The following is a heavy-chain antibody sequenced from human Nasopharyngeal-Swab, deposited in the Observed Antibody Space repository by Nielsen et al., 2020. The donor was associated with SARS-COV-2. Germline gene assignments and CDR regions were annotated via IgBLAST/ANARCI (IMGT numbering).Heavy chain of an antibody. D-gene: IGHD2-2*01. V-gene: IGHV1-18*01. J-gene: IGHJ3*02. CDR3: ARVVPGGAFDI. CDR2: ISAYNGNT. Sequence: ASVKASCKASDYTFTSYGISWVRQAPGQGLEWMGWISAYNGNTNYAQNLQGRVTMTTDTSTSTAYMELRSLRSDDTAVYYCARVVPGGAFDIWGQGTMVTVSS. CDR1: DYTFTSYG.